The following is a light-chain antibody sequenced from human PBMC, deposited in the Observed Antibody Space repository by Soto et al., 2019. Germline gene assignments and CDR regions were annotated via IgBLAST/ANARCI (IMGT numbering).Light chain of an antibody. CDR1: SSTVGSNH. V-gene: IGLV1-47*01. J-gene: IGLJ1*01. CDR3: AAWDVNFCTYV. CDR2: KNN. Sequence: QSVLTQPPSASGTPGQRVTISCSGYSSTVGSNHVYWYQKFPGMAPKLLISKNNQRPSGVPDRFSGSKSGTSASLAISGLRSEDVSYYYCAAWDVNFCTYVFCSGI.